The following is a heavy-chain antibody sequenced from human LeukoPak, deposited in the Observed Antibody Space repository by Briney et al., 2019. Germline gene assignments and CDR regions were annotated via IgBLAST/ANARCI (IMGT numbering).Heavy chain of an antibody. J-gene: IGHJ4*02. CDR2: ISSRSTYI. CDR3: ARVQTYYYETSGYFFDY. D-gene: IGHD3-22*01. V-gene: IGHV3-21*04. Sequence: PGGSLRLSCAASGFTFSSYSMNWVRQAPWKGLEWVSSISSRSTYIYYADSVKGRFTISRDNAKNSLYLQMNSLRAEDTAVYYCARVQTYYYETSGYFFDYWGQGTLVTVSS. CDR1: GFTFSSYS.